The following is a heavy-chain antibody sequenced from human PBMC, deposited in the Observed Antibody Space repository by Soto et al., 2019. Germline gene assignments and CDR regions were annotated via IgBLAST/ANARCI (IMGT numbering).Heavy chain of an antibody. CDR1: GGSISSGGYY. CDR2: IYYSGST. J-gene: IGHJ6*02. V-gene: IGHV4-31*03. Sequence: QVQLQESGPGLVKPSQTLSLTCTVSGGSISSGGYYWSWIRQHPGKGLEWIGYIYYSGSTYYNPSLKSRVTISVDTSKSQFSLKLSSVTAADTALYYCAREGYYYYYGMDVWGQGTTVTVSS. CDR3: AREGYYYYYGMDV.